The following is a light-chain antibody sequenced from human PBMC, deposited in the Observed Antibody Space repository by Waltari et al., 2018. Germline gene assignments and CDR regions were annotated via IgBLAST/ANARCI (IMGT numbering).Light chain of an antibody. Sequence: QSVLPQPPPASGTPGQRVTISCSGSSPNIRSNTVNWYQQIPGTAPKLLIYSNNQRPSGVPDRFSGSKSGTSASLAISGLQSEDEADYYCAAWDDSLNGWVFGGGTKLTVL. CDR3: AAWDDSLNGWV. J-gene: IGLJ3*02. V-gene: IGLV1-44*01. CDR1: SPNIRSNT. CDR2: SNN.